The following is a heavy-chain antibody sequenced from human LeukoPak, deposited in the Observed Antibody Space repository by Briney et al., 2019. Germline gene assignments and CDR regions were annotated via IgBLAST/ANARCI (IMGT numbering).Heavy chain of an antibody. CDR2: MNPNSGNT. Sequence: ASVKVSCKTSGFTFTGHYMHWLRQAPGQGLEWMGWMNPNSGNTGYAQKFQGRVTMTRNTSISTAYMELSSLRSEDTAVYYCARGVSGSFHHYWGQGTLVTVSS. J-gene: IGHJ4*02. CDR1: GFTFTGHY. V-gene: IGHV1-8*02. D-gene: IGHD1-26*01. CDR3: ARGVSGSFHHY.